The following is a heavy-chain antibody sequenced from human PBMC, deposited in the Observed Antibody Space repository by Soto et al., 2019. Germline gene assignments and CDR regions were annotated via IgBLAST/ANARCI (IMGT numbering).Heavy chain of an antibody. J-gene: IGHJ1*01. V-gene: IGHV1-69*01. Sequence: APGQGLQFVGGIVPLSGTAKSAQEFQDRVTLTADESTSTIYMELRTLQSDDTAIFYCASGVAEERFEFWGQGTLVTVSS. D-gene: IGHD2-8*01. CDR2: IVPLSGTA. CDR3: ASGVAEERFEF.